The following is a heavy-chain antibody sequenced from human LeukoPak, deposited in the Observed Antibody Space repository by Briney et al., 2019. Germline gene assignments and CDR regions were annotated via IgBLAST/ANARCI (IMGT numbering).Heavy chain of an antibody. Sequence: SETLSLTCTVSGGSISSYYWSWIRQPPGKGLEWIGYIYYSGTTNYNPSFDKSRVTISLDTSKNQFSLKLSSVTAADTALYYCARGYSSSSYYFEYWGQGILVTVSS. D-gene: IGHD6-6*01. CDR3: ARGYSSSSYYFEY. J-gene: IGHJ4*02. V-gene: IGHV4-59*01. CDR2: IYYSGTT. CDR1: GGSISSYY.